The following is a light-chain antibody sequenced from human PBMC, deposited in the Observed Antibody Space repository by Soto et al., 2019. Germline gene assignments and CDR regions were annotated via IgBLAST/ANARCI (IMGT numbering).Light chain of an antibody. J-gene: IGKJ1*01. Sequence: DIQMTQSHSTLSGSVGDRVTITCRASQTISSWLAWYQQKPGKAPKLLIYTASSLQSGVPSRFSGSGSGTEFTLTISSLQPDDFATYYCQHYNSYSEAFGQGTKVDI. V-gene: IGKV1-5*01. CDR1: QTISSW. CDR2: TAS. CDR3: QHYNSYSEA.